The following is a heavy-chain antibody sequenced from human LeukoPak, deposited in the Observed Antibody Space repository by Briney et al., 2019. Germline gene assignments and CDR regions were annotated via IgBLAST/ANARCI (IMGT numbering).Heavy chain of an antibody. J-gene: IGHJ5*02. V-gene: IGHV3-73*01. CDR3: ARYCSSTSCYKPP. CDR2: IRSKANSYAT. D-gene: IGHD2-2*02. Sequence: PGGSLRLSCAASGFTFSGSAMHWVRQASGKGLEWVSRIRSKANSYATAYAASVKGRFTISRDDSKNTAYLQMNSLKTEDTAVYYCARYCSSTSCYKPPWGQGTLVTVSS. CDR1: GFTFSGSA.